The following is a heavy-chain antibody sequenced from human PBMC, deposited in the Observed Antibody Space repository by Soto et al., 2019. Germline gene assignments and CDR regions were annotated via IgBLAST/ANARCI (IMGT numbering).Heavy chain of an antibody. D-gene: IGHD3-10*01. Sequence: SETLSLTCTVSGGSISSYYWSWIRQPPGKGLEWIGSIYYSGSTNYNPSLKSRVTISVDTSKNQFSLKLSSVTAADTAVYYCARGSGNYQAFDIWGQGTMVTVSS. J-gene: IGHJ3*02. V-gene: IGHV4-59*08. CDR3: ARGSGNYQAFDI. CDR2: IYYSGST. CDR1: GGSISSYY.